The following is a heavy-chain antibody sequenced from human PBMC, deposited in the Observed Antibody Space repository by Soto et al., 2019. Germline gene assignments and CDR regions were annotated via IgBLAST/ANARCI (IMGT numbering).Heavy chain of an antibody. CDR1: GFTFSSYA. V-gene: IGHV3-23*04. CDR3: AKVTSGYYILYYFDY. J-gene: IGHJ4*02. Sequence: EVQLVESGGGLVEPGGSLRLSCAAFGFTFSSYAMSWVRQAPGKGLEWVSAISGSGGSTYYADSVKGRFTISRDNSKNTLYLQMNSLRAEDTAVYYCAKVTSGYYILYYFDYWGQGTLVTVSS. D-gene: IGHD3-22*01. CDR2: ISGSGGST.